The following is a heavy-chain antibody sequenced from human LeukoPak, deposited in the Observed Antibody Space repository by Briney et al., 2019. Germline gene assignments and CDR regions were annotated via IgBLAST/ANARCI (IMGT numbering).Heavy chain of an antibody. D-gene: IGHD1-26*01. CDR3: ARSTRRYSGDY. CDR1: GFNFNNYW. V-gene: IGHV3-7*03. Sequence: GGSLRLSCAASGFNFNNYWMSWLRQAPGKGLEWVANIKDDGSEEYYVDSVKGRFTIVRDNAYNSLYLQMNSLRVEDTAIYFCARSTRRYSGDYWGEGTLVSVSS. J-gene: IGHJ4*02. CDR2: IKDDGSEE.